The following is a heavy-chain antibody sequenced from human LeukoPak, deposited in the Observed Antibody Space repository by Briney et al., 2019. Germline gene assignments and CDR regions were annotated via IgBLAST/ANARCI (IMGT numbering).Heavy chain of an antibody. CDR1: GFTFSSYA. CDR2: IRYDGSNK. V-gene: IGHV3-30*02. Sequence: GGSLRLSCAASGFTFSSYAMNWVRQAPGKGLEWVAFIRYDGSNKYYADSVKGRFTISRDNSKNTLYLQMNSLRAEDTAVYYCAKLDSSLWSYFDYWGQGTLVTVSS. J-gene: IGHJ4*02. D-gene: IGHD3/OR15-3a*01. CDR3: AKLDSSLWSYFDY.